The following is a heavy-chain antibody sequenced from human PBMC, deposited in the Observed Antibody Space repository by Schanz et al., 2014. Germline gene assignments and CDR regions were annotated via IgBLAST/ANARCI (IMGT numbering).Heavy chain of an antibody. CDR1: GFTFSSHW. J-gene: IGHJ3*02. CDR2: INSVGSNT. Sequence: EAQLVESGGGVVQPGRSLRLSCAASGFTFSSHWMHWVRQDPGKGLVWVARINSVGSNTDYADSVTGRFTISRDNAKNTLYLQMNTLRAEDTAVYYCARKMKLGVYGGKGHDSLDIWGQGTMVTVSS. V-gene: IGHV3-74*02. D-gene: IGHD4-17*01. CDR3: ARKMKLGVYGGKGHDSLDI.